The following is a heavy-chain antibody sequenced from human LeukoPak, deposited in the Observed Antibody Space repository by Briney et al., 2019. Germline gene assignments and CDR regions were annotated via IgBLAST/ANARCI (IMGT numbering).Heavy chain of an antibody. D-gene: IGHD6-13*01. V-gene: IGHV4-39*07. CDR2: IYYSGST. CDR3: ARTTEAHSWRTRYYDYYMDV. J-gene: IGHJ6*03. CDR1: DDSISSSSYH. Sequence: TSETLSLTCSVSDDSISSSSYHWGWIRQPPGKGLEWIGSIYYSGSTYYNPSLKSRVTISVDTSKNQFSLKLRSVTAADTAVYYCARTTEAHSWRTRYYDYYMDVWGKGTTVTVSS.